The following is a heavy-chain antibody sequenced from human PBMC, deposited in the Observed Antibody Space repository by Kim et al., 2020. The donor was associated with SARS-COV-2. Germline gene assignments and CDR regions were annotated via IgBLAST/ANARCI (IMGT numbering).Heavy chain of an antibody. V-gene: IGHV4-30-4*01. Sequence: SETLSLTCTVSGGSISSGDYYWSWIRQPPGKGLEWIGYIYYSGSSYYNPSLQSRVTISVDTSKNQFSLRLSSVTAADTAVYYCARAQGSVTIFGVVIMGAFDIWGQGTMVTVSS. CDR3: ARAQGSVTIFGVVIMGAFDI. D-gene: IGHD3-3*01. J-gene: IGHJ3*02. CDR2: IYYSGSS. CDR1: GGSISSGDYY.